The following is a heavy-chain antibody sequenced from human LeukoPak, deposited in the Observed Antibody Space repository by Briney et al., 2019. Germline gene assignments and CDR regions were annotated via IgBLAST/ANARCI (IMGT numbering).Heavy chain of an antibody. V-gene: IGHV1-18*01. J-gene: IGHJ3*02. CDR1: GYTFTSYG. CDR2: ISAYNGNT. D-gene: IGHD2-2*01. Sequence: ASVKVSCKASGYTFTSYGISWVRQAPGQGLEWMGWISAYNGNTNYAQKLQGRVTMTTDTSTSTAYMELRSLRSDDTAVYYCARDTIGLLSGAFDIWGQGTMVTVSS. CDR3: ARDTIGLLSGAFDI.